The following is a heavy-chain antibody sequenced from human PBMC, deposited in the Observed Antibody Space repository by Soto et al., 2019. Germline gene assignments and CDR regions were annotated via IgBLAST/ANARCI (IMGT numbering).Heavy chain of an antibody. V-gene: IGHV1-69*02. D-gene: IGHD3-16*01. J-gene: IGHJ4*02. Sequence: QVQLVQSGAEVRKPGSSVKVSCKASGDTFSFYSIHWVRQSPGLGLEWMGRINPILSMSNYAQRFQGRVTMTADKSTSTASMNLSGLRSEDTAIYYCASSYGAGYRAFDYWGQGALVTVSS. CDR2: INPILSMS. CDR3: ASSYGAGYRAFDY. CDR1: GDTFSFYS.